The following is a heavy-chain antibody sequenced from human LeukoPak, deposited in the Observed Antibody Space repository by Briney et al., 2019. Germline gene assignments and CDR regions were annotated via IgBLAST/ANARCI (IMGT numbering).Heavy chain of an antibody. CDR1: GYSFTSYW. J-gene: IGHJ4*02. Sequence: GESLKISCKGSGYSFTSYWIGWVRQMPGKGLEWMGIIYPGDSDTRYSPSFQGQVTISADKSISTAYLQWSSLKASDTAMYYCARSSRYSSGWYEVDYWGQGTLVTVSS. CDR3: ARSSRYSSGWYEVDY. CDR2: IYPGDSDT. D-gene: IGHD6-19*01. V-gene: IGHV5-51*01.